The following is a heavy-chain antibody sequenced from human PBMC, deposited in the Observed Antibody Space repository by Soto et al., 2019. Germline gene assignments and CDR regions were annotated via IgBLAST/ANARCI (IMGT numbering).Heavy chain of an antibody. CDR3: ARPAAAGTDWFDP. CDR2: MNPNSGNT. Sequence: GASVKVSCKASGYTFTSYDINWVRQATGQGLEWMGWMNPNSGNTGYAQKFQGRVTMTRNTSISTAYMELSSLSSEDTAVYYCARPAAAGTDWFDPWGQGTLVTVSS. V-gene: IGHV1-8*01. J-gene: IGHJ5*02. D-gene: IGHD6-13*01. CDR1: GYTFTSYD.